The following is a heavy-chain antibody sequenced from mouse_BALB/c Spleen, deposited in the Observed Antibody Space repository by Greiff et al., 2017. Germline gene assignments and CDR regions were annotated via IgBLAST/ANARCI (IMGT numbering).Heavy chain of an antibody. D-gene: IGHD2-2*01. V-gene: IGHV5-12-1*01. J-gene: IGHJ2*01. CDR2: ISSGGGST. CDR3: ARDGYDDWYYFDY. CDR1: GFAFSSYD. Sequence: EVKVVESGGGLVKPGGSLKLSCAASGFAFSSYDMSWVRQTPEKRLEWVAYISSGGGSTYYPDTVKGRFTISRDNAKNTLYLQMSSLKSEDTAMYYCARDGYDDWYYFDYWGQGTTLTVSS.